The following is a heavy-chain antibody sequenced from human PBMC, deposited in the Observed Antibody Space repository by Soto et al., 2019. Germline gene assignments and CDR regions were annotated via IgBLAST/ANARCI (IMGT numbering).Heavy chain of an antibody. D-gene: IGHD2-2*02. CDR2: IITILGIA. CDR3: AMEYCSSTSCYRDY. V-gene: IGHV1-69*02. CDR1: VGTFSSYT. Sequence: QVQLVQSGAEVKKTGSSVKVSCKASVGTFSSYTISWVRQAPGQGLEWMGRIITILGIANYAQKFQGRVTITADKSTSTAYMELSSLRSEDTAVYYCAMEYCSSTSCYRDYWGQGTLVTVSS. J-gene: IGHJ4*02.